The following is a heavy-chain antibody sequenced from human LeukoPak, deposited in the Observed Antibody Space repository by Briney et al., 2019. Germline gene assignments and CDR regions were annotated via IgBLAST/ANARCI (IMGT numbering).Heavy chain of an antibody. Sequence: ASVKVSCKASGYTFTGYYMHWVRQAPGQGLEWMGWINPNSGGTNYAQKFQGRVTMTRDTSISTAYMELSRLRSDDTAVYYCARVQRDGYNPRTGWIDPWGQGTLVTVSS. J-gene: IGHJ5*02. CDR1: GYTFTGYY. D-gene: IGHD5-24*01. CDR3: ARVQRDGYNPRTGWIDP. V-gene: IGHV1-2*02. CDR2: INPNSGGT.